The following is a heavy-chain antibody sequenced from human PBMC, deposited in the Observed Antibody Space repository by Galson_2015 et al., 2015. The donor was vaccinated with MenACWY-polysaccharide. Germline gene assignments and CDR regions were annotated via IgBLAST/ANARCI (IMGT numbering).Heavy chain of an antibody. J-gene: IGHJ6*02. V-gene: IGHV1-18*01. CDR1: GYTFTSYG. CDR2: ISAYNGNT. D-gene: IGHD2-2*01. Sequence: SVKVSCKASGYTFTSYGISWVRQAPGQGLEWMGWISAYNGNTNYAQKLQGRVTITTDTSTSTAYMELRSLRSDDTAVYYCARDLGQQKDYYYYGMDVWGQGTTVTVSS. CDR3: ARDLGQQKDYYYYGMDV.